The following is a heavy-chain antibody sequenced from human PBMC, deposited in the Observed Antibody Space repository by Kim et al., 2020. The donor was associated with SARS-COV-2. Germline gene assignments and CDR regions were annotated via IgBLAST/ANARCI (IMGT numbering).Heavy chain of an antibody. J-gene: IGHJ4*02. V-gene: IGHV1-2*02. D-gene: IGHD5-12*01. CDR3: ATISRDRYRGDY. CDR2: INPNSGGT. Sequence: ASVKVSCKASGYTFTGYYMHWVRQAHGQGLEWMGWINPNSGGTNYAQKFQGRVTMTRDTSISTAYMELSRLRSDDTAVYYCATISRDRYRGDYWGQGTLVTVSS. CDR1: GYTFTGYY.